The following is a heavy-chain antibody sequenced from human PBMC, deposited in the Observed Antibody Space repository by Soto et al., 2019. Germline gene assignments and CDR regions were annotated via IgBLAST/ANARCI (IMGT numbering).Heavy chain of an antibody. CDR2: IYSDCTT. CDR1: GFIVTSNY. D-gene: IGHD3-10*01. CDR3: AKGGPGASSGLFEY. J-gene: IGHJ4*02. V-gene: IGHV3-53*01. Sequence: GGSLRLSCAASGFIVTSNYMSWVSQAPGKGLEWVSVIYSDCTTNYAESVKGRFTISRDNSKNTVYLQMNSLRAEDTAVYYCAKGGPGASSGLFEYWGQGTLDTVSS.